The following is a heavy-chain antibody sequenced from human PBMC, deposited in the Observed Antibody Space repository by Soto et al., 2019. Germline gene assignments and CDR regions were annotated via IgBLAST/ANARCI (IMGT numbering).Heavy chain of an antibody. V-gene: IGHV3-23*01. CDR3: AKQSHGRASYYYYYMDV. Sequence: VQLLESGGGLVQPGGSLRLSCAAAGFTFSSYAISWVRQAPGKGLEWVSAISGSGGSTYYADSVKGRFTISRDNSKNTLYLQMNSLRAEDTAVYYCAKQSHGRASYYYYYMDVWGKGTTVTVSS. CDR1: GFTFSSYA. CDR2: ISGSGGST. J-gene: IGHJ6*03.